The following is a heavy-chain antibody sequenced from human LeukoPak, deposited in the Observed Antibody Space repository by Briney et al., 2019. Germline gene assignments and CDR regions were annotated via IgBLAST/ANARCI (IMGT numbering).Heavy chain of an antibody. CDR1: GFTFSSYE. J-gene: IGHJ6*02. CDR2: ISSSGSTI. D-gene: IGHD2-2*01. V-gene: IGHV3-48*03. Sequence: GGSLRLSCAAPGFTFSSYEMNWVRQAPGKGLEWVSYISSSGSTIYYADSVKGRFTISRDNAKNSLYLQMNSLRAEDTAVYYCARDQGYQLPDGMGVWGQGTTVTVSS. CDR3: ARDQGYQLPDGMGV.